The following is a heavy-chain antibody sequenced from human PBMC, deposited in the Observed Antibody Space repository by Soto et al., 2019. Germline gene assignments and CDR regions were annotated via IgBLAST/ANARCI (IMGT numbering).Heavy chain of an antibody. CDR3: ARGLNVRYYYGMDV. CDR1: GGSFSGYY. D-gene: IGHD1-1*01. J-gene: IGHJ6*02. CDR2: INHSGST. Sequence: SETLSLTCAVYGGSFSGYYCIFIRQPPGKGLEWIVEINHSGSTNYNPSLKSRVTISVDTSKNQFSLKLSSVTAADTAVYYCARGLNVRYYYGMDVWGQGTTVTVSS. V-gene: IGHV4-34*01.